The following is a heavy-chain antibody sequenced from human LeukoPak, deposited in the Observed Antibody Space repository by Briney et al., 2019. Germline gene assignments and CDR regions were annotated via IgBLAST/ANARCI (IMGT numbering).Heavy chain of an antibody. V-gene: IGHV4-59*12. Sequence: SETLSLTCTVSGASISSYFWSWIRQPPGKGLEWIGYGDRAGSTNYNPSLKSRASISVDPSKKQFFLKLTSVTAADTAVYYCAREHDSSGYYLNNWFDPWGQGTLVTVSS. CDR2: GDRAGST. CDR3: AREHDSSGYYLNNWFDP. J-gene: IGHJ5*02. D-gene: IGHD3-22*01. CDR1: GASISSYF.